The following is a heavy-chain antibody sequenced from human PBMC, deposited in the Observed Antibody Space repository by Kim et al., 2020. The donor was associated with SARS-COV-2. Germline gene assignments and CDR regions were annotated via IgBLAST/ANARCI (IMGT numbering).Heavy chain of an antibody. CDR2: ISGSGGST. CDR1: GFTFTSYA. Sequence: GGSLRLSCAASGFTFTSYAMSWVRQAPGKGLEWVSGISGSGGSTYYANSVKGRFTISRDNSKNTLYLQMNSLRAEDTAFYYCAKGGGYSGFPGSFDYWGQGPLVTVSS. D-gene: IGHD5-12*01. V-gene: IGHV3-23*01. J-gene: IGHJ4*02. CDR3: AKGGGYSGFPGSFDY.